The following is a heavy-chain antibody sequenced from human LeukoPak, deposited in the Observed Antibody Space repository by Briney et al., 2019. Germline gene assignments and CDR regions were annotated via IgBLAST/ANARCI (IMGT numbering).Heavy chain of an antibody. CDR1: GFTFSSYS. V-gene: IGHV3-21*01. Sequence: PGGSLRLSCAASGFTFSSYSMNWVRQAPGKGLEWDSSISSSSSYIYYADSVKGRFTISRDNAKNSLYLQMNSLRAEDTAVYYCARDLWGSSAFDYWGQGTLVTVSS. D-gene: IGHD6-19*01. CDR3: ARDLWGSSAFDY. CDR2: ISSSSSYI. J-gene: IGHJ4*02.